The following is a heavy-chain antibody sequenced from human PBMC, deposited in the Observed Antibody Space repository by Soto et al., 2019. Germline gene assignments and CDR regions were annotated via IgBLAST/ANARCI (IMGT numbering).Heavy chain of an antibody. J-gene: IGHJ6*02. CDR1: GYTFTSYA. Sequence: GVSVKVSCKASGYTFTSYAMHWVRQAPGQRLEWVGWINAGNGNTKYSQKFQGRVTITRDTSASTAYMELSSLRSEDTAVYYCARTATQNRLPRNYYGMDVWGQGTTVTVSS. CDR3: ARTATQNRLPRNYYGMDV. V-gene: IGHV1-3*01. CDR2: INAGNGNT. D-gene: IGHD1-26*01.